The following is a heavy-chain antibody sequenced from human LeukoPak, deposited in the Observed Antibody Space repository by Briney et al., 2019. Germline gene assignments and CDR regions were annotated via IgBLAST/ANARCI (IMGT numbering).Heavy chain of an antibody. CDR2: MNPKSGNT. V-gene: IGHV1-8*01. Sequence: ASVKVSCKASGYTFTNYDIYWVRQATGQGLEWMGWMNPKSGNTGSAQTFQGRVTMTRNTYMSSAYMELSSLRSEDTAVYYCARGSFSPWTTQSYFDYWGQGTLVTVSS. CDR1: GYTFTNYD. CDR3: ARGSFSPWTTQSYFDY. D-gene: IGHD2-15*01. J-gene: IGHJ4*02.